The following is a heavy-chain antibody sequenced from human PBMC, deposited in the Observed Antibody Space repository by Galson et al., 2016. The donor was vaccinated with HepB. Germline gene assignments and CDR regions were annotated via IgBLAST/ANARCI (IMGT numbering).Heavy chain of an antibody. CDR1: GYSISSGGYY. J-gene: IGHJ2*01. V-gene: IGHV4-31*03. D-gene: IGHD2-21*02. CDR3: ARAVILDWYFDL. CDR2: IHYSGTT. Sequence: TLSLTCTVSGYSISSGGYYWSWIRQHPGKGLEWIGYIHYSGTTYYNPSLKSRVTMSVDTSKNQFSLKLSSVTAADTAVYYCARAVILDWYFDLWGRGTLVTVSS.